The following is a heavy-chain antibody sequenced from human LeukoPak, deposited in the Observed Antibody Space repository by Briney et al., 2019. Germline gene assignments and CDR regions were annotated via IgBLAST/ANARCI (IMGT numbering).Heavy chain of an antibody. V-gene: IGHV1-2*02. CDR2: INPNSGGT. CDR3: GRPYAVAGPIDY. D-gene: IGHD6-19*01. Sequence: ASVKVSCKASGYTFSGYYMHWVRQAPGQGLEWMGWINPNSGGTNYAQKFQGRVTMTRDTSISTAYMELSRLRSDDSAVYFCGRPYAVAGPIDYWGQGTLVTVSS. CDR1: GYTFSGYY. J-gene: IGHJ4*02.